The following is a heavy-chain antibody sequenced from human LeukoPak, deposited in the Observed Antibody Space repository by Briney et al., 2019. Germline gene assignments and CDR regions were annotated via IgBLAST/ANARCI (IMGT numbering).Heavy chain of an antibody. Sequence: SVKVSCKASGGTFSSYAISWGGQAPGQGLEWMGGIIPIFGTANYAQKFQGRVTITADESTSTAYMELSGLRSEDTAVYYCARSKSVGATSFDYWGQGTLVTVSS. V-gene: IGHV1-69*13. J-gene: IGHJ4*02. CDR1: GGTFSSYA. CDR2: IIPIFGTA. CDR3: ARSKSVGATSFDY. D-gene: IGHD1-26*01.